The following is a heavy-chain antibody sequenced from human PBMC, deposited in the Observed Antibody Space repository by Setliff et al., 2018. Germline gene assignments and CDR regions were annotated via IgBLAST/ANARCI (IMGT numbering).Heavy chain of an antibody. Sequence: AGGSLRLSCAASGLTLINNGFHWVRQAPGKGLEWVAIIWHDGTNKYYADSVRGRFTISRDNAKNSLSLQMNSLRGDDTAVYYCAKGGCVSGGNCYSDYWGQGTLVTVSS. J-gene: IGHJ4*02. D-gene: IGHD2-15*01. V-gene: IGHV3-33*03. CDR3: AKGGCVSGGNCYSDY. CDR1: GLTLINNG. CDR2: IWHDGTNK.